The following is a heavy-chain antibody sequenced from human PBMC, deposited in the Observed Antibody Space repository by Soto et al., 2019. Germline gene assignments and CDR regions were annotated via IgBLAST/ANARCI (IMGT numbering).Heavy chain of an antibody. CDR1: GYSFATSG. J-gene: IGHJ5*02. D-gene: IGHD3-22*01. Sequence: QVKLVQSGAEVKKPGASIKVSCKASGYSFATSGMICVRQAPGQGLEWVGWISASNGNSNYDQNLQDRVTMTTDTSKHTAYLELTNLRSDDSAVYYCARAGQYYDASGYATWGQGTLVTVSS. CDR2: ISASNGNS. V-gene: IGHV1-18*01. CDR3: ARAGQYYDASGYAT.